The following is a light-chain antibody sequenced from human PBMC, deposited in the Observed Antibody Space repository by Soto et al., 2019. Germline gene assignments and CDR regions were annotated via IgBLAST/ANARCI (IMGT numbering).Light chain of an antibody. J-gene: IGKJ2*01. CDR3: QQYGSSPHT. CDR2: GAS. V-gene: IGKV3-20*01. CDR1: QSVSSSY. Sequence: EIVLTQSPGTLSLSPGERATLSCRASQSVSSSYLAWYQHKPGQAPRLLIYGASSRATGIPDRFSGSGSGTHFTLTISRLEPEDVAVYYCQQYGSSPHTFGQGTKLEIK.